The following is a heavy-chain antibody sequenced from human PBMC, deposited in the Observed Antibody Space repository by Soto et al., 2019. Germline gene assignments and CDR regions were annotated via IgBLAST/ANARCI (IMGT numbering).Heavy chain of an antibody. Sequence: QVQLVQSGAEVKKPGASVKVSCKASGYTFTSYGISWVRQAPGQGLEWMGWISAYNGNTNYAQKLQGRVTMTTDPSTSTAYMELRSLRSDDTAVYYCARDIVVVVAAPRDYGMDVWGQGTTVTVSS. CDR2: ISAYNGNT. CDR3: ARDIVVVVAAPRDYGMDV. D-gene: IGHD2-15*01. J-gene: IGHJ6*02. V-gene: IGHV1-18*01. CDR1: GYTFTSYG.